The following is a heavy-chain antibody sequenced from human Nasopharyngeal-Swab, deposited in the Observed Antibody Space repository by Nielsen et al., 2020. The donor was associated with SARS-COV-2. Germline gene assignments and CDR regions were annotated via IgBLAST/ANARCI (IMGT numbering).Heavy chain of an antibody. J-gene: IGHJ4*02. CDR3: ARKYDSSGHQFD. CDR1: GFIFSDSA. V-gene: IGHV3-73*01. CDR2: IRSKTNNYAT. Sequence: GESLKISCATSGFIFSDSAMHWVRQASGKGLEWVGRIRSKTNNYATAYGASVKGRFTISRDDSNNMAYPQMNSLKSEDTAVYYCARKYDSSGHQFDWGQGTLVTVSS. D-gene: IGHD3-22*01.